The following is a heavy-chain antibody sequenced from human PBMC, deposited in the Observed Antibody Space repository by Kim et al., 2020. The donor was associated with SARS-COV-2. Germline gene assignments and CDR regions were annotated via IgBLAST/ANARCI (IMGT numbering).Heavy chain of an antibody. Sequence: GGSLRLSCAASGFSVSDKYMTWVRQAPGKGLEWVAVMYSGGSIYYPASVRGRFTTSRQISENTVSLQMNSMRVEDTAAYYYVTGNSLDYFEYWGPGTQAT. J-gene: IGHJ4*01. V-gene: IGHV3-53*01. CDR2: MYSGGSI. CDR3: VTGNSLDYFEY. D-gene: IGHD6-13*01. CDR1: GFSVSDKY.